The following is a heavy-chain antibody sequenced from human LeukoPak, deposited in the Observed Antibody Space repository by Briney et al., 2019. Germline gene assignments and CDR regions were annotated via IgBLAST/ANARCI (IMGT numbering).Heavy chain of an antibody. CDR1: GFTFSNYW. Sequence: GGSLRLSCAASGFTFSNYWMNWVRQAPGKGLEWVANIKQDGSEKNYVDSVKGRFTISRDNAKNSLFLQMNSLRADDTAVYYCARDNSEWAFDYWGQGTLVAVSS. CDR2: IKQDGSEK. CDR3: ARDNSEWAFDY. J-gene: IGHJ4*02. D-gene: IGHD2-8*01. V-gene: IGHV3-7*05.